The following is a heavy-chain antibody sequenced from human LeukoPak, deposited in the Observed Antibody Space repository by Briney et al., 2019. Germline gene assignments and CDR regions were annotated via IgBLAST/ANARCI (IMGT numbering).Heavy chain of an antibody. CDR1: GFTFTDYW. J-gene: IGHJ3*02. CDR2: IEQDGSTK. V-gene: IGHV3-7*01. D-gene: IGHD1-26*01. Sequence: GGSLRLSCAASGFTFTDYWMTWVRQAPGKGLEWVANIEQDGSTKYYVDSVEGRFTISRDNAKNSLYLQMNSLRDEDTAVYYCARDRARYSANYYDSFDIWGQGTMVTVSS. CDR3: ARDRARYSANYYDSFDI.